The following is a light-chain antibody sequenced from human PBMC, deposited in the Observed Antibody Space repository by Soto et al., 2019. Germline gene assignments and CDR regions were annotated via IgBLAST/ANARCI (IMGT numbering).Light chain of an antibody. CDR1: QSVSSY. CDR3: QQRCSTPRT. Sequence: DIAMTQSPSSLSASVGDRVTITCRASQSVSSYLNWYQQKPGQAPKLLIYAASNLASGIPARFSGSGSGTDFTLTISSLEPEDFATYYCQQRCSTPRTFGEGTKVEIK. J-gene: IGKJ1*01. CDR2: AAS. V-gene: IGKV1-39*01.